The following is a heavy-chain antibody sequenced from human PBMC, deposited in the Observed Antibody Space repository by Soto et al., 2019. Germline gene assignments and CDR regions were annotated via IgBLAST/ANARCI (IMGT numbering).Heavy chain of an antibody. J-gene: IGHJ4*02. CDR2: INAGNGNT. CDR1: GYTFTSYA. CDR3: AREYYDFWSGYYSYFDY. Sequence: ASVKVSCKASGYTFTSYAMHWVRQAPGQRLEWMGWINAGNGNTKYSQKFQGRVTITRDTSASTAYMELSSLRSEDTAVYYCAREYYDFWSGYYSYFDYWGQGTLVTVSS. V-gene: IGHV1-3*01. D-gene: IGHD3-3*01.